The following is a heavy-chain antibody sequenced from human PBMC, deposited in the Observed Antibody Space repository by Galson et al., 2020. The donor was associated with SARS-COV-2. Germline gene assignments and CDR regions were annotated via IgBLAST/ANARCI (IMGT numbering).Heavy chain of an antibody. D-gene: IGHD6-13*01. J-gene: IGHJ5*02. Sequence: SGPTLVKPTQTLTLTCTFSGFSLSTSGVGVGWIRQPPGKALEWLALIYWDDDKRYSPSLKSRLTITKDTSKNQVVLTMTNMDPVDTATYYCAHRRPIAAAGNWFAPWGQGTLVTVSS. CDR3: AHRRPIAAAGNWFAP. CDR2: IYWDDDK. CDR1: GFSLSTSGVG. V-gene: IGHV2-5*02.